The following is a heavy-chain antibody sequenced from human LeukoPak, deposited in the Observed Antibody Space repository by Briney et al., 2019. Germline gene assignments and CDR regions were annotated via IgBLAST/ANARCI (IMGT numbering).Heavy chain of an antibody. CDR1: GYTFTSYD. D-gene: IGHD5-18*01. Sequence: ASVKVSCKASGYTFTSYDINWVRQATGQGLEWMGITNPTGGITSYAQKFQGRVTMTRDTSTSTVYLELSSLRSEDAAVYYCVRGGTSMVIMDDYWGQGTLVTVSS. V-gene: IGHV1-46*01. J-gene: IGHJ4*02. CDR2: TNPTGGIT. CDR3: VRGGTSMVIMDDY.